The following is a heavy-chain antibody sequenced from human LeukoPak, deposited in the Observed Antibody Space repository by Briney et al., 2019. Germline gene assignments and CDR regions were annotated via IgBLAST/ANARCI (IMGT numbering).Heavy chain of an antibody. Sequence: PGGSLRLSCAASGFTFSTYAMSWVRQAPGKGLEWVSSISGSGSLTYYAGSVKGRFTISRDNSKNTLYLQMNSLRVEDTAVYYCAKDRPNYYDSSGHYYRRDGDYWGQGTPVTASS. CDR2: ISGSGSLT. J-gene: IGHJ4*02. V-gene: IGHV3-23*01. CDR3: AKDRPNYYDSSGHYYRRDGDY. CDR1: GFTFSTYA. D-gene: IGHD3-22*01.